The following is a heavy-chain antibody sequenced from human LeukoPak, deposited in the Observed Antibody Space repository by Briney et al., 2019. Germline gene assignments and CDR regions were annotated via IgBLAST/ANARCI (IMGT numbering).Heavy chain of an antibody. CDR1: GYTFTSYY. V-gene: IGHV1-46*03. D-gene: IGHD3-10*01. CDR3: ARSYYYGSGSYYNFDY. Sequence: ASVKVSCKASGYTFTSYYMHWVRQAPGQGLEWMGIINPSGGSTSYAQKFQGRVTMTRDTSTSTVYMELSSLRSEDMAVYYCARSYYYGSGSYYNFDYWGQGTLVTVSS. J-gene: IGHJ4*02. CDR2: INPSGGST.